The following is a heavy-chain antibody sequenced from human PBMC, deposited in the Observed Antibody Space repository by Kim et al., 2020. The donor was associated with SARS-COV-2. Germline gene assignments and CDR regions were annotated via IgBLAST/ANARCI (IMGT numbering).Heavy chain of an antibody. D-gene: IGHD1-26*01. Sequence: YAEFVKGRYTPSRDNAKNSLYLQMNSLRPEDTALYYCAKEVGPGVGAIDYWGQGNLVTVSS. CDR3: AKEVGPGVGAIDY. V-gene: IGHV3-9*01. J-gene: IGHJ4*02.